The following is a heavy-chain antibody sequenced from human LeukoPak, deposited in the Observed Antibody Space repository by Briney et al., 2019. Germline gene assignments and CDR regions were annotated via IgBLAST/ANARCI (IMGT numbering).Heavy chain of an antibody. CDR3: ARQSAYNPYYAFDS. CDR1: GYSISSRYF. CDR2: IYQSGST. Sequence: PSETLSLTCTVSGYSISSRYFWGWIRQPPGKGLEWIGSIYQSGSTYYNPSLKSCVTISVDTSKDQFSVKLTSVTAADTAVYFCARQSAYNPYYAFDSWGQGTLVTVSS. J-gene: IGHJ4*02. D-gene: IGHD3-3*01. V-gene: IGHV4-38-2*02.